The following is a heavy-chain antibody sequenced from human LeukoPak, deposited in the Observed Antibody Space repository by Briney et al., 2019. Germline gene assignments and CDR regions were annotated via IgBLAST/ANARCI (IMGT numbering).Heavy chain of an antibody. CDR3: ARLDILTGYSNY. D-gene: IGHD3-9*01. CDR2: IYYSGST. V-gene: IGHV4-59*04. J-gene: IGHJ4*02. Sequence: SETLSLTCTVSGGSISSYYWSWIRQPPGKGLEWIGYIYYSGSTYYNPSLKSRVTIFVDTSKNQFSLKLSSVTAADTAVYYCARLDILTGYSNYWGQGTLVTVSS. CDR1: GGSISSYY.